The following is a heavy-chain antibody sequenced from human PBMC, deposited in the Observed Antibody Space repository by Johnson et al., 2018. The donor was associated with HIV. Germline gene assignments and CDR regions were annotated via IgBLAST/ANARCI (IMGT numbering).Heavy chain of an antibody. V-gene: IGHV3-23*04. J-gene: IGHJ3*02. D-gene: IGHD5-18*01. CDR3: AKARGYSYGGDAFDI. CDR2: ISGSGGST. Sequence: VQLVESGGGLVQPGRSLRLSCAASGFTFDDYAMHWVRQAPGKGLEWVSGISGSGGSTYYADSVKGRFTISRDNSKNTLYLQMNSLRAEDTAVYYGAKARGYSYGGDAFDIWGQGTMVTVSS. CDR1: GFTFDDYA.